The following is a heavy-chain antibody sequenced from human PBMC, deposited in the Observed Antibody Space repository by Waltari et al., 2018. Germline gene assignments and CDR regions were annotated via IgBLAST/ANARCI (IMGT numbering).Heavy chain of an antibody. Sequence: QVQLVQSGAEVKKPGSSVKVSCKASGGTFSSYAISWVRQAPGQGLEWMGRIIPIVGTANYAQKFQGRVTITADKSTSTAYMERSSLRSEDTAVYYWAREGGGWPLAHWGQGTLVTVSS. CDR3: AREGGGWPLAH. V-gene: IGHV1-69*08. J-gene: IGHJ1*01. D-gene: IGHD2-15*01. CDR1: GGTFSSYA. CDR2: IIPIVGTA.